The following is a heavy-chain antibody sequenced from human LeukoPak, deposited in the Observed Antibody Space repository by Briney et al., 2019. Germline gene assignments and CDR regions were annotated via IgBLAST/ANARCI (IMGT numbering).Heavy chain of an antibody. J-gene: IGHJ4*02. Sequence: SETLSLTCTVSGGSISSEGYYWSWIRQHPGKGLEWIGYIYYSGNTYYNPSLKSRLTISIDTSKNKFSLNLSSVTAADTAVYYCARHGGIAVAGRHFDYWGQGTLVTVSS. D-gene: IGHD6-19*01. CDR3: ARHGGIAVAGRHFDY. CDR2: IYYSGNT. CDR1: GGSISSEGYY. V-gene: IGHV4-31*03.